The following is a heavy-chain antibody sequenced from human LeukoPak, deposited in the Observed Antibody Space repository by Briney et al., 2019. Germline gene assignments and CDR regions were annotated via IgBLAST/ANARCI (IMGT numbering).Heavy chain of an antibody. Sequence: GGSLRLSRAASGFTFSSYSMNWVRQAPGKGLEWVSSISSSSSYIYYADSVKGRFTISRDNAKNSLYLQMNSLRAEDTAVYYCATSYGGNSYGYWGQGTLVTVSS. D-gene: IGHD2-15*01. CDR2: ISSSSSYI. V-gene: IGHV3-21*01. CDR1: GFTFSSYS. CDR3: ATSYGGNSYGY. J-gene: IGHJ4*02.